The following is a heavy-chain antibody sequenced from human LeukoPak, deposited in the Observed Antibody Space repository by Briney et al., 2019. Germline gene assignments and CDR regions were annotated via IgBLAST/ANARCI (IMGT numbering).Heavy chain of an antibody. V-gene: IGHV1-69*04. CDR3: ARDTFDGSGSYYEYYFDY. CDR2: IIPIPGIA. J-gene: IGHJ4*02. CDR1: GGTFSSYA. D-gene: IGHD3-10*01. Sequence: SVKVSCKASGGTFSSYAISWVRQAPGQGLEWMGRIIPIPGIANYAQKFQGRVTITADKSTSTAYMELSSLRSEDTAVYYCARDTFDGSGSYYEYYFDYWGQGTLVTVSS.